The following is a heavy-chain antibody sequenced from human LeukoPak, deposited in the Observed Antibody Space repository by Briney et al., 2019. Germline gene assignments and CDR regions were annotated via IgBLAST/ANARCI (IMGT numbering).Heavy chain of an antibody. CDR3: ARDLRGSSWSIFDY. CDR1: GFTFSSYW. D-gene: IGHD6-13*01. J-gene: IGHJ4*02. V-gene: IGHV3-7*01. CDR2: IKQDGSEK. Sequence: GGSLRLSCAASGFTFSSYWMSWVRQAPGKGLEWVANIKQDGSEKYYVDSVKGRFIISRDNAKNSLYLQMNSLRAEDTAVYYCARDLRGSSWSIFDYWGQGTLVTVSS.